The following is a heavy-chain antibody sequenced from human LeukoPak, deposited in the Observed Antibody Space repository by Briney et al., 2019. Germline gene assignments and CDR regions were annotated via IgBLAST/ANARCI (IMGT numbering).Heavy chain of an antibody. V-gene: IGHV3-15*01. J-gene: IGHJ4*02. Sequence: GGSLRLSCAASGCTFSNAWMSWVRQAPGKGLGWVGRIKSKTDGGTTDYAAPVKGRFTISRDDSKNTLYLQMNSLQPEDTAVYYCTTERPTYYDGSGTGEDFDYWGQGTLVTVSS. D-gene: IGHD3-10*01. CDR1: GCTFSNAW. CDR2: IKSKTDGGTT. CDR3: TTERPTYYDGSGTGEDFDY.